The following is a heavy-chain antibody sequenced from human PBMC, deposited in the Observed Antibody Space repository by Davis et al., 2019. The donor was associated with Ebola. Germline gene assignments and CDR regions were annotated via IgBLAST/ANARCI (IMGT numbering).Heavy chain of an antibody. CDR3: ARVWTTGDPDY. D-gene: IGHD3/OR15-3a*01. Sequence: PGGSLRLSCAASGFTFSSYWMHWVRQAPGKGLVWVSRIQTDGSSTSSADSVKGRFTIHRDNSKNTLYLQMNRLRAEDTAVYYCARVWTTGDPDYWGQGTLVTVSS. CDR1: GFTFSSYW. J-gene: IGHJ4*02. CDR2: IQTDGSST. V-gene: IGHV3-74*01.